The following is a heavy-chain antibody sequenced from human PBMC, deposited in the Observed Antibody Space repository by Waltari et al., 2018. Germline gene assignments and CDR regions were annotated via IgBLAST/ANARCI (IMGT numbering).Heavy chain of an antibody. Sequence: EVQLVESGGGLVQPGGSLRLSCAASGFTFSSYAMSWVRQAPGKGLEGVSAIGGRGGSKYSADSLKGLFTISRDNSKNTLYLQMNSLRAEDTAVYYCAKDSSPDGSGSYYTPAPFDYWGQGTLVTVSS. CDR1: GFTFSSYA. CDR3: AKDSSPDGSGSYYTPAPFDY. D-gene: IGHD3-10*01. J-gene: IGHJ4*02. V-gene: IGHV3-23*04. CDR2: IGGRGGSK.